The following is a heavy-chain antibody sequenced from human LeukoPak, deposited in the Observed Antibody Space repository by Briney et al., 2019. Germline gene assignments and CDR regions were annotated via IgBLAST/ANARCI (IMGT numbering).Heavy chain of an antibody. Sequence: SETLSLTCAVYGGSFSGYYWSWIRQPPGKGLEWIGEINHSGSTNYNPSLKSRVTISVDTSKNQFSLKLSSVTAADTAVYYRAGIYYDILTGYFWGQGTMVTVSS. CDR2: INHSGST. D-gene: IGHD3-9*01. V-gene: IGHV4-34*01. CDR3: AGIYYDILTGYF. CDR1: GGSFSGYY. J-gene: IGHJ3*01.